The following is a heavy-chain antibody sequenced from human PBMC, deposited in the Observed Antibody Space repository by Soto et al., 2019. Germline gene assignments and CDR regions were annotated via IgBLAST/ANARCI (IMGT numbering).Heavy chain of an antibody. CDR2: IYPGDSNT. CDR3: TSGIGPGGNTAFEI. D-gene: IGHD1-26*01. Sequence: PGESLKISCKGSGYSFTNYWIGWVRQMPGKGLEWMGIIYPGDSNTRYSPSFQGQVTISADKSISTAYLQWSSLKASDTATYYCTSGIGPGGNTAFEIGGQEKVLTVSS. V-gene: IGHV5-51*01. J-gene: IGHJ3*02. CDR1: GYSFTNYW.